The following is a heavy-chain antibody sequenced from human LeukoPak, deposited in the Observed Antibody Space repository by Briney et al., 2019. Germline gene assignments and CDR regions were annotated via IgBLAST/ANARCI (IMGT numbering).Heavy chain of an antibody. J-gene: IGHJ1*01. CDR3: ANFWSSIAAAGLPRIGYFQH. D-gene: IGHD6-13*01. CDR1: VGSFSGYY. Sequence: SETLSLTCAVYVGSFSGYYWSWIRQPPGKGLEWIGEINHSGSTNYNPSLKSRVTISVDTSKNQFSLKLSSVTAADTAVYYCANFWSSIAAAGLPRIGYFQHWGQGTLVTVSS. V-gene: IGHV4-34*01. CDR2: INHSGST.